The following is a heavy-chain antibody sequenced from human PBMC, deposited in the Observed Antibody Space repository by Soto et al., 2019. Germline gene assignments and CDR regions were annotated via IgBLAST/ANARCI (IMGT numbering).Heavy chain of an antibody. J-gene: IGHJ2*01. Sequence: QVQLQESGPGLVKPSETLSLTCTVSGGSISTYSWNWIRQPPGKGLEWIGYIYYSGSTNYNPSLKCRAPISVDTSKNQFSLKLSSVAAADTAVYYCARAGYCGAGSCYFDLWGRGTLVTVSS. CDR3: ARAGYCGAGSCYFDL. CDR1: GGSISTYS. D-gene: IGHD2-15*01. V-gene: IGHV4-59*01. CDR2: IYYSGST.